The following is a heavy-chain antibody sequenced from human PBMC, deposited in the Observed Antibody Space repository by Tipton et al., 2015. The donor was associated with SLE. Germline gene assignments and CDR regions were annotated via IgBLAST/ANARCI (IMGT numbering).Heavy chain of an antibody. J-gene: IGHJ6*02. CDR2: IIPIFGTA. D-gene: IGHD5-12*01. CDR3: ARNGGGSGYDEDYYYGMDV. Sequence: QSGAEVKKPGSSVKVSCKASGGTFSSYAISWVRQAPGQGLEWMGGIIPIFGTANYAQKFQGRVTITTDESTSTAYMELSSLRSEDTAVYYCARNGGGSGYDEDYYYGMDVWGQGTTVTVSS. V-gene: IGHV1-69*05. CDR1: GGTFSSYA.